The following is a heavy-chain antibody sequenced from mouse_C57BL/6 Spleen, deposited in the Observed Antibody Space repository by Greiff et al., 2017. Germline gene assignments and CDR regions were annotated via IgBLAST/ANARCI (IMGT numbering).Heavy chain of an antibody. CDR3: ARAPITTVVERYFDV. Sequence: QVQLQQPGAELVKPGASVKLSCKASGYTFTSYWMQWVKQRPGQGLEWIGEIDPSDSYTNYNQKFKGKATLTVDTSSSTAYMQLSSLTSEDSAVYYCARAPITTVVERYFDVWGTGTTVTVSS. CDR1: GYTFTSYW. V-gene: IGHV1-50*01. J-gene: IGHJ1*03. D-gene: IGHD1-1*01. CDR2: IDPSDSYT.